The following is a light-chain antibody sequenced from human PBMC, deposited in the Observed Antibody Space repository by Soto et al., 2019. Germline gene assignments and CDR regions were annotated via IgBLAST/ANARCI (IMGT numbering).Light chain of an antibody. J-gene: IGKJ1*01. CDR1: QNINHQ. CDR2: AAA. V-gene: IGKV1-5*01. Sequence: DIQMTLSPSSLSASIVDRVTITCRASQNINHQIPWYQPKPGKAPKSLSDAAATLGSGVPSWFSGSGFATKFSLPNGCLQPDDFGSYNCQPTLTFGQGTRVDIK. CDR3: QPTLT.